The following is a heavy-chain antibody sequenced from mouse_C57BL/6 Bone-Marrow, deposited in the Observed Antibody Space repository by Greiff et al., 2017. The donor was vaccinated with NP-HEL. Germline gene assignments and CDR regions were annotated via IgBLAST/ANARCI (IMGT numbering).Heavy chain of an antibody. V-gene: IGHV1-18*01. CDR2: INPNNGGT. J-gene: IGHJ4*01. Sequence: VQLKQSGPELVKPGASVKIPCKASGYTFTDYNMDWVKQSHGKSLEWIGDINPNNGGTIYNQKFKGKATLTVAKSSSTAYMELRSLTSEDTAVYYCVRWGGGGDYWGQGTSVTVSS. CDR1: GYTFTDYN. CDR3: VRWGGGGDY.